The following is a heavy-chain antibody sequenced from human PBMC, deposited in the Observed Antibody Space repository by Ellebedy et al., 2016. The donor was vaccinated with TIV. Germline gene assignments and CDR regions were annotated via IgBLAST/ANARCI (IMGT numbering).Heavy chain of an antibody. CDR2: MNHSGGT. V-gene: IGHV4-39*07. D-gene: IGHD6-19*01. CDR3: ARDVVAGHNWFDP. J-gene: IGHJ5*02. CDR1: GGSISTTSDY. Sequence: MPSETLSLTCTVSGGSISTTSDYWGWIRQPPGKGLEWIGEMNHSGGTNYNPSLKSRFTISLDTSKNQFSLKLNSMTAADTAVYYCARDVVAGHNWFDPWGQGTLVTVSS.